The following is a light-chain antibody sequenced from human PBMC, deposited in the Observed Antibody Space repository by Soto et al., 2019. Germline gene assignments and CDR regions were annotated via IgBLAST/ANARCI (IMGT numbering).Light chain of an antibody. Sequence: ETVMTQSPATLSFSPGERATLSCRASQSVSSKLAWYQQKPGQAPRLLIYGASTGATGIPARFSGSGSGTEFTLTISSLQSEDFAVYYCHQYNNWPPITFGQGTRLEIK. V-gene: IGKV3D-15*01. CDR3: HQYNNWPPIT. CDR2: GAS. J-gene: IGKJ5*01. CDR1: QSVSSK.